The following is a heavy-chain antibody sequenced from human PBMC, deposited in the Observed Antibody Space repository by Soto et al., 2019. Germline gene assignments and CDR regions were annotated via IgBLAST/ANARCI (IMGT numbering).Heavy chain of an antibody. CDR2: IYYSGST. V-gene: IGHV4-30-4*01. CDR1: GGSISSGDYY. Sequence: SETLSLTCTVSGGSISSGDYYWSWIRQPPGKGLEWIGYIYYSGSTYYNPSLKSRVTISVDTSKNQFSLKLSSVTAADTAVYYCASVRYYDDSSGYSAYYFDYWGQGTLVTVSS. J-gene: IGHJ4*02. D-gene: IGHD3-22*01. CDR3: ASVRYYDDSSGYSAYYFDY.